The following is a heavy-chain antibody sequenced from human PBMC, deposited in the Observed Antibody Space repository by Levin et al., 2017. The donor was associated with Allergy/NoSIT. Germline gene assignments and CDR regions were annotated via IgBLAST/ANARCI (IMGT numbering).Heavy chain of an antibody. D-gene: IGHD4-17*01. J-gene: IGHJ5*02. CDR2: IHYSGST. V-gene: IGHV4-31*03. Sequence: TTSETLSLTCTFSGGSVSSADYYWSWIRQHPGKGLEWIGHIHYSGSTYYNPSLMSRITISVDTSKNQFSLELRSVTAADTAVYYCARDCNTVSLGGRGIDPWGQGTLVTVSS. CDR1: GGSVSSADYY. CDR3: ARDCNTVSLGGRGIDP.